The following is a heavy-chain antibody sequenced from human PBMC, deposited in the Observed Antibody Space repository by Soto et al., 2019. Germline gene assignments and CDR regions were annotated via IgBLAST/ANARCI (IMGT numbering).Heavy chain of an antibody. CDR1: GFTFSNYA. V-gene: IGHV3-33*08. J-gene: IGHJ6*02. CDR3: ARGQQLDYYYGMDV. CDR2: IWYDGSNK. Sequence: GGSLRLSCAASGFTFSNYAMSWVRQAPGKGLEWVAVIWYDGSNKYYADSVKGRFTISRDNSKNTLYLQMNSLRAEDTAVYYCARGQQLDYYYGMDVWGQGTTVTVSS. D-gene: IGHD6-13*01.